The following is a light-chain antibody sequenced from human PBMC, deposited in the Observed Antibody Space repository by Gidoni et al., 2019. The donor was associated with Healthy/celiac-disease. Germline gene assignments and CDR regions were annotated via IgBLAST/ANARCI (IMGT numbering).Light chain of an antibody. Sequence: ELVLTQSPGTLSLSPGERATLSCRASQSVSSSYLAWYQQKPGQAPRLLLYGASSRATGIPDRFSGSGSGTDVTLTISRLEPEDFAVYSCQQYGSSTWTFGQGTKVEIK. J-gene: IGKJ1*01. CDR1: QSVSSSY. CDR2: GAS. V-gene: IGKV3-20*01. CDR3: QQYGSSTWT.